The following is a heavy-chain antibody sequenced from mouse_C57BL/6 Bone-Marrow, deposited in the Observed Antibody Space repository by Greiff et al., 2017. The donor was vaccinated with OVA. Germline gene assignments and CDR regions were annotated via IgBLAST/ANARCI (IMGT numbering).Heavy chain of an antibody. J-gene: IGHJ4*01. CDR3: AIHYYGSSYDYYAMDY. V-gene: IGHV2-6*01. Sequence: VQLQQSGPGLVAPSQSLSITCTVSGFPLTSYGVDWVRQSPGKGLEWLGVIWGVGSTNYNSALKSRLSISKDNSKSQVFLKMNSLQTDDTAMYYCAIHYYGSSYDYYAMDYWGQGTSVTVSS. CDR1: GFPLTSYG. CDR2: IWGVGST. D-gene: IGHD1-1*01.